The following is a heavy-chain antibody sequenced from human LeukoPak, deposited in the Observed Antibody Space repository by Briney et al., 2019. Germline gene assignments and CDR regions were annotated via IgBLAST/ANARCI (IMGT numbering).Heavy chain of an antibody. V-gene: IGHV4-59*01. CDR3: ARDLRIAVAGREDDAFDI. D-gene: IGHD6-19*01. J-gene: IGHJ3*02. CDR2: IYYSGST. Sequence: SETLSLTCTVSGGSISSYYWSWIRQPPGKGLEWIGYIYYSGSTNYNPSLKSRVTISVDTSKNQFSLKLSSVTAADTAVYYCARDLRIAVAGREDDAFDIWGQGTMVTVSS. CDR1: GGSISSYY.